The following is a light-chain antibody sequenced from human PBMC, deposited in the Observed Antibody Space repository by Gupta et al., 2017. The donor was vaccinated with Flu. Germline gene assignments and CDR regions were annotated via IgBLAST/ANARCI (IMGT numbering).Light chain of an antibody. CDR3: AIWHSSAVV. J-gene: IGLJ2*01. V-gene: IGLV5-45*01. CDR1: SGNNVGTSK. Sequence: CTLRSGNNVGTSKIYWYHQRPVRPPHHPPTLILYTHKQHGSGVPSRFSGSKYASANAVTVLIAELQAEDESYYYSAIWHSSAVVFGGGTKLTVL. CDR2: LILYTHK.